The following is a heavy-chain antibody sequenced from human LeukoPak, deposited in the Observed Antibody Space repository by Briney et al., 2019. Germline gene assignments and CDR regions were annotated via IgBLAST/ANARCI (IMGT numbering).Heavy chain of an antibody. Sequence: GGSLRLTCAASGFIVSSNYMNWVRQAPGKGLEWVSVIYSGGSTYYADSVKGRFTISRHNSKNTLYLQMNSLRADDTAVYYCARDSSGLSFDYWGQGTLVTVSS. D-gene: IGHD6-19*01. CDR2: IYSGGST. J-gene: IGHJ4*02. CDR1: GFIVSSNY. CDR3: ARDSSGLSFDY. V-gene: IGHV3-53*04.